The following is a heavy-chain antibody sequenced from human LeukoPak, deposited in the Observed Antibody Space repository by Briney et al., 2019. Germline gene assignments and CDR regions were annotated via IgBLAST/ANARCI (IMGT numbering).Heavy chain of an antibody. D-gene: IGHD2-2*01. CDR2: ISAYNGNT. CDR1: GYTSTNYG. V-gene: IGHV1-18*01. Sequence: ASVKVSCKASGYTSTNYGISWVRQAPGQGLEWVGWISAYNGNTNYAQKLQGRVTVTTDTSTSTAYMELRSLTSDDTAVYYCARVGAYCTSTSCLDYWGQGTLVTVSS. J-gene: IGHJ4*02. CDR3: ARVGAYCTSTSCLDY.